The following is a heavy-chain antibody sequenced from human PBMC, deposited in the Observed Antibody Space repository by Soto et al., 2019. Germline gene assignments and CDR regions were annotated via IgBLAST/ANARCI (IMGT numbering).Heavy chain of an antibody. V-gene: IGHV4-34*01. D-gene: IGHD2-2*02. CDR3: ARVVPAAISWFDP. CDR2: INHSGST. J-gene: IGHJ5*02. CDR1: GGSFSGYY. Sequence: SETLFLTCAVYGGSFSGYYWSWIRQPPGKGLEWIGEINHSGSTNYNPSLKSRVTISVDTSKNQFSLKLSSVTAADTAVYYCARVVPAAISWFDPWGQGTLVTVSS.